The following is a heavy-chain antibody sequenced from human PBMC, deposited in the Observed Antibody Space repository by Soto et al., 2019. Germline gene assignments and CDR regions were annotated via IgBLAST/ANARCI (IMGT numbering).Heavy chain of an antibody. CDR3: ARLSDSLDRFGFDI. Sequence: PWGSLRLSCAASGFAVIHYWIIFFRHSPLQWLQWVASMSRDGSEKYYVDSVKGRFTVSRDNAKESLYLQMSSLRAEDTALYYCARLSDSLDRFGFDIWGQGTMVTVSS. J-gene: IGHJ3*02. CDR2: MSRDGSEK. D-gene: IGHD3-16*02. V-gene: IGHV3-7*03. CDR1: GFAVIHYW.